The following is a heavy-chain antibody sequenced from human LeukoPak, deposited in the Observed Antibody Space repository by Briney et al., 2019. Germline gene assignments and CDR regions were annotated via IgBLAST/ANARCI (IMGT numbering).Heavy chain of an antibody. V-gene: IGHV1-18*04. CDR2: ISAYIGNT. Sequence: ASVKVSCKASGYTFTSYGISWVRQAPGHRLKCMGWISAYIGNTNYAKKLPGRVTMTTDTSTSTAYMELRSLRSDDTAVYYCARHQPVIVVVPAAMFSDYWGQGTLVTVSS. J-gene: IGHJ4*02. D-gene: IGHD2-2*01. CDR1: GYTFTSYG. CDR3: ARHQPVIVVVPAAMFSDY.